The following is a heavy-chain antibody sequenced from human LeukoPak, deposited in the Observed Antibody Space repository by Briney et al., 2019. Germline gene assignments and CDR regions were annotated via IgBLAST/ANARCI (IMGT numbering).Heavy chain of an antibody. V-gene: IGHV3-30*04. CDR1: GFTFSSYA. Sequence: GGSLRLSCAASGFTFSSYAMHWVRQAPGKGLEWVAVISNDGSNKYYADSVKGRFTISRDNSKNTLYLQMNSLRAEDTAVYCCARGHARGYDFPIDYWGQGTLVTVSS. D-gene: IGHD5-12*01. J-gene: IGHJ4*02. CDR3: ARGHARGYDFPIDY. CDR2: ISNDGSNK.